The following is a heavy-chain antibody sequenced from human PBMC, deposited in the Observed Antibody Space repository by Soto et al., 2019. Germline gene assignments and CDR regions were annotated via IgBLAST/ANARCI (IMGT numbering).Heavy chain of an antibody. CDR2: IYYSGST. CDR1: GGSISSGGYY. D-gene: IGHD2-2*01. J-gene: IGHJ4*02. V-gene: IGHV4-31*03. Sequence: QVQLQESSPGLVKPSQTLSLTCTVSGGSISSGGYYWGWIRQHPGKGLEWIGYIYYSGSTYYNPSLKSRVTISVDTSKNQFSLKLSSVTAADTAVYYCARGRKKYCSSTSCYVERVDYLGQGTLVTVSS. CDR3: ARGRKKYCSSTSCYVERVDY.